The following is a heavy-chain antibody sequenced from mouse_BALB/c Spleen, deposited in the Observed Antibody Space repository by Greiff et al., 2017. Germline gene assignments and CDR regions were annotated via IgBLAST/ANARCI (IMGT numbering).Heavy chain of an antibody. CDR3: ARADGYYLYYAMDY. J-gene: IGHJ4*01. CDR2: INPYNDGT. CDR1: GYTFTSYV. D-gene: IGHD2-3*01. Sequence: VQLKESGPELVKPGASVKMSCKASGYTFTSYVMHWVKQKPGQGLEWIGYINPYNDGTKYNEKFKGKATLTSDKSSSTAYMELSSLTSEDSAVYYCARADGYYLYYAMDYWGQGTSVTVSS. V-gene: IGHV1-14*01.